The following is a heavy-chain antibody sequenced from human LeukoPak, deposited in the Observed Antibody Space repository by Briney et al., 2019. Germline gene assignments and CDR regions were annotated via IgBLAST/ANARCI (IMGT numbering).Heavy chain of an antibody. V-gene: IGHV3-48*01. CDR3: ARGGYYFDY. Sequence: SLRLSCAASGFXXSSXIMNWVRQAPGKGLEWVSYISSSSSIIYYADSVKGRFTISRDNAKNSLDLQMNSLRAEDTAVYYCARGGYYFDYWGQGTLATVSS. CDR2: ISSSSSII. D-gene: IGHD3-16*01. CDR1: GFXXSSXI. J-gene: IGHJ4*02.